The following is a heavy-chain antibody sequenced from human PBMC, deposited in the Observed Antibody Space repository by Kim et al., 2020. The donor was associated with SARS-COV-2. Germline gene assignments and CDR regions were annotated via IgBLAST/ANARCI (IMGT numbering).Heavy chain of an antibody. J-gene: IGHJ6*02. CDR3: ARDGSGSYTPRGGMDV. D-gene: IGHD1-26*01. CDR2: IYTSGST. V-gene: IGHV4-61*02. CDR1: GGSISSGSYY. Sequence: SETLSLICTVSGGSISSGSYYWSWIRQPAGKGLEWIGRIYTSGSTNYNPSLKSRVTISVDTSKNQFSLKLSSVTAADTAVYYCARDGSGSYTPRGGMDVWGQGTTVTVSS.